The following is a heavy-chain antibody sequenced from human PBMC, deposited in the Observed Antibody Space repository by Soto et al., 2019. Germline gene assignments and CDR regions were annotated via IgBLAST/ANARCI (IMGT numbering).Heavy chain of an antibody. Sequence: GASVKVSCKASGYTLTSYAMHWVRQAPGQRHEWMGWINAGNGNTKYSQKFQGRVTITRDTSASTAYMELSSLRSEDTAVYYCAREGTDYYDSSGYGSDFDYWGQGTLVTVSS. CDR3: AREGTDYYDSSGYGSDFDY. CDR2: INAGNGNT. D-gene: IGHD3-22*01. CDR1: GYTLTSYA. V-gene: IGHV1-3*01. J-gene: IGHJ4*02.